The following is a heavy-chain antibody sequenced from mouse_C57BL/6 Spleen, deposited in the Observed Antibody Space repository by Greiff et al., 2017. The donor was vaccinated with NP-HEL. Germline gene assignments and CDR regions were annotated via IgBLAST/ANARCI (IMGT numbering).Heavy chain of an antibody. CDR3: ARGGYYDYEAWYFDV. J-gene: IGHJ1*03. D-gene: IGHD2-4*01. CDR1: GYAFSSYW. V-gene: IGHV1-80*01. Sequence: VQLQQSGAELVKPGASVKISCKASGYAFSSYWMNWVKQRPGKGLEWIGQIYPGDGDTNYNGKFKGKATLTADKSSSTAYMQLSSLTSEDSAVYFCARGGYYDYEAWYFDVWGTGTTVTVSS. CDR2: IYPGDGDT.